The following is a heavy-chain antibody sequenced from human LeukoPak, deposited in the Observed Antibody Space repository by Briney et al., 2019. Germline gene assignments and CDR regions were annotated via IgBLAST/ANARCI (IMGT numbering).Heavy chain of an antibody. Sequence: GASVKVSCKASGYTFTSYAMHWVRQAPGQRLEWMGIINPSGGSTGYAQKFQGRVTMTRDLSTSTDYMELSSLRSDDTAVYFCARDNSVGDYAWWFDPWGQGTLVTVSS. CDR1: GYTFTSYA. CDR3: ARDNSVGDYAWWFDP. V-gene: IGHV1-46*01. J-gene: IGHJ5*02. D-gene: IGHD1-26*01. CDR2: INPSGGST.